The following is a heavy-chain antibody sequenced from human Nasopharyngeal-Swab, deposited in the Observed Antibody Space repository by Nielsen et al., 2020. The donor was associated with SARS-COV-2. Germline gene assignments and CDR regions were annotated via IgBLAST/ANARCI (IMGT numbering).Heavy chain of an antibody. Sequence: VRQAPGKGLEWVSVIYSGGSTYYADSVKGRFTISRNNSKNTLYLQMNILSPEAPAVYYCSRVGDNWNRAFDIWGQGTMVTVSS. CDR2: IYSGGST. CDR3: SRVGDNWNRAFDI. D-gene: IGHD1-20*01. J-gene: IGHJ3*02. V-gene: IGHV3-53*01.